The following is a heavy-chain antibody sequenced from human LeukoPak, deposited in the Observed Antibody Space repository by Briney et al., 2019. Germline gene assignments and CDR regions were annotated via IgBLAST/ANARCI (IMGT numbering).Heavy chain of an antibody. J-gene: IGHJ3*02. CDR3: AREATNAYSGSYWAFDI. CDR2: IYSGGST. Sequence: GGSLRLSCAASGFTVSSNYMSWVRQAPGKGLEWVSVIYSGGSTYYADSVKGRFTISRDNSKNTLYLQMNSLRAEDTAVYYCAREATNAYSGSYWAFDIWRQGTMVTVSS. V-gene: IGHV3-53*01. D-gene: IGHD1-26*01. CDR1: GFTVSSNY.